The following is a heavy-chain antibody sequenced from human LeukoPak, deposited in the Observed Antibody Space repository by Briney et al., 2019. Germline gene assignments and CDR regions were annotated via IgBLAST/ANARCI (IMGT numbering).Heavy chain of an antibody. J-gene: IGHJ4*02. D-gene: IGHD3-10*01. CDR1: GYTFTHYA. CDR3: ARDRAYYYAEYYFDY. V-gene: IGHV1-3*01. CDR2: MNACNGKR. Sequence: ASVTVSFTASGYTFTHYAMHWVRQAPGQRREWVGWMNACNGKRKYSHKFQGRVTITTDTSASTAYMELSSLRSEDTAVYYCARDRAYYYAEYYFDYWGQGTLVTVSS.